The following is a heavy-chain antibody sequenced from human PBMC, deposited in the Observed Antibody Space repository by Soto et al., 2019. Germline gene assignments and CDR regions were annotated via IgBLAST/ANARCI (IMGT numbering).Heavy chain of an antibody. J-gene: IGHJ6*02. V-gene: IGHV4-59*01. D-gene: IGHD5-18*01. Sequence: PSETLSLTCTVSSGSISVYYWSWVRQPPGKGLEWIGYIYKSGSTTYYKSGSTIYNPSLNSRVTISLDTSKNQFSLNLRSVTAADTAVYYCARDQRVYTHGYTYYNYGMYGWGQGSSVTVS. CDR3: ARDQRVYTHGYTYYNYGMYG. CDR1: SGSISVYY. CDR2: IYKSGST.